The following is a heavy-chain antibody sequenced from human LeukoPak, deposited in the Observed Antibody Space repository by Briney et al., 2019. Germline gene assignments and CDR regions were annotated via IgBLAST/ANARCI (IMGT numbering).Heavy chain of an antibody. V-gene: IGHV1-69*05. Sequence: GASVKVSCKASGGTFSSYAISWVRQAPGQGLEWMGGNIPIFGTANYAQKFQGRVTITTDESTSTAYMELSSLRSEDTAVYYCAREGYCSGGSCYPGYNWFDPWGQGTLVTVSS. CDR2: NIPIFGTA. J-gene: IGHJ5*02. CDR3: AREGYCSGGSCYPGYNWFDP. D-gene: IGHD2-15*01. CDR1: GGTFSSYA.